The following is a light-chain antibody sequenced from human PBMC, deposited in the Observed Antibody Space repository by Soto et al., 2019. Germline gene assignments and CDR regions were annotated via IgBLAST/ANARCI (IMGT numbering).Light chain of an antibody. Sequence: SLSPGERATLSCRASQRVSSCYLAWYQQKPGQAPRLLISGASTRATGIPDRFSGSGSGTEFTLTINSLQSEDSAVYYCQQYHTWPVTFGGGTKVDIK. J-gene: IGKJ4*02. CDR1: QRVSSCY. V-gene: IGKV3-15*01. CDR3: QQYHTWPVT. CDR2: GAS.